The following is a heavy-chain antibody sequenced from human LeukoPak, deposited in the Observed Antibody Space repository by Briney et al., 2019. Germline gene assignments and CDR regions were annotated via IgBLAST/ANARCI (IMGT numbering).Heavy chain of an antibody. CDR2: ISGSGGST. Sequence: GGSLRLYCAASGFTFSSYAMSWVRQAPGKGLEWVSAISGSGGSTYYADSVKGRFTISRDNSKNTLYLQMNSLRAEDTAVYYCARGGGGYDSVDYWGQGTLVTVSS. D-gene: IGHD5-12*01. CDR1: GFTFSSYA. CDR3: ARGGGGYDSVDY. J-gene: IGHJ4*02. V-gene: IGHV3-23*01.